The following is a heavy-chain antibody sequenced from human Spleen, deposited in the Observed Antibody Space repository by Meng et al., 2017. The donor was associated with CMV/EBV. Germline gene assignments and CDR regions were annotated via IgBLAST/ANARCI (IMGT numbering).Heavy chain of an antibody. CDR2: MNPNSGNT. Sequence: ASVKVSCKASGYTFTSYDINWVRQATGQGLEWMGWMNPNSGNTGYAQKFQGRVTMTRNTSISTAYMELSSLRSDDTAVFYCARDNQDYYGSGSFYSWSDPWGQGTLVTVSS. J-gene: IGHJ5*02. CDR1: GYTFTSYD. V-gene: IGHV1-8*01. CDR3: ARDNQDYYGSGSFYSWSDP. D-gene: IGHD3-10*01.